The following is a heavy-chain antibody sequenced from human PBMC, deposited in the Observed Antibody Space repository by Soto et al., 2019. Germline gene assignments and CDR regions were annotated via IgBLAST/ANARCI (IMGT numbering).Heavy chain of an antibody. Sequence: QVQLVQSGAEEKKPGASVKGSCKASGYTFTSYAMHWVRQAPGQRLEWMGWINAGNGNTKYSQKFQGRVTITRDTSASTAYMELSSLRSEDTAVYYCARSIAVVTALDYWGQGTLVTVSS. CDR1: GYTFTSYA. V-gene: IGHV1-3*05. CDR2: INAGNGNT. D-gene: IGHD2-21*02. CDR3: ARSIAVVTALDY. J-gene: IGHJ4*02.